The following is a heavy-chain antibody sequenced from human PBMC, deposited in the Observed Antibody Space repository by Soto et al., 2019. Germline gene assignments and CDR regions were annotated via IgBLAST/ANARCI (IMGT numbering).Heavy chain of an antibody. CDR3: ARDGPWGECHTTYYFDY. D-gene: IGHD2-21*01. Sequence: QVQLVESGGGVVQPGGSLRLSCAASGFTFTGYGMHWVRQAPGRGLEWVAVIWYDGSNKYYADSVKGRFTISRDNSKNTLDLQMNSLRAEDTAFYYCARDGPWGECHTTYYFDYWGHGTLVTVSS. J-gene: IGHJ4*01. CDR1: GFTFTGYG. V-gene: IGHV3-33*01. CDR2: IWYDGSNK.